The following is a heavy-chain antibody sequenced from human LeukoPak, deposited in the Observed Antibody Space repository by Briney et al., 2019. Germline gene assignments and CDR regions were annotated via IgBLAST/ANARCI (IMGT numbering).Heavy chain of an antibody. D-gene: IGHD3-10*01. V-gene: IGHV1-69*04. CDR2: IIPILGIA. CDR3: ARHYGSGSYGDYYYGMDV. Sequence: GASVKVSCKASGGTFGSYAISWVRQAPGQGLEWMGRIIPILGIANYAQKFQGRVTITADKSTSTAYMELSSLRSEDTAVYYCARHYGSGSYGDYYYGMDVWGQGTTVTVSS. J-gene: IGHJ6*02. CDR1: GGTFGSYA.